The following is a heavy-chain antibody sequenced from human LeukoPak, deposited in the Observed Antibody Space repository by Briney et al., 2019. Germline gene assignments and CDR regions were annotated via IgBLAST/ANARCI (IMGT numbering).Heavy chain of an antibody. CDR3: AREGGGSGPLYYFDY. Sequence: SETLSLTCTVSGGSISSGDYYWSWIRQPPGKGLEWIGYIYYSGSTYYNPSLKSRVTISVDTSKNQFSLKLSSVTAADTAVYYCAREGGGSGPLYYFDYWGQGTLVTVSS. V-gene: IGHV4-30-4*01. CDR1: GGSISSGDYY. D-gene: IGHD3-16*01. CDR2: IYYSGST. J-gene: IGHJ4*02.